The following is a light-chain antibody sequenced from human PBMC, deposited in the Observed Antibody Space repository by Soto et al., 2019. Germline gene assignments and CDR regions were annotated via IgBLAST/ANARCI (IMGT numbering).Light chain of an antibody. J-gene: IGKJ3*01. Sequence: EIVLTQSPGTLSLSPGERATLSCRARQSVSSSYLAWYQQKPGQAPRLLIYGASSRATGIPDRFSGSGSGTDFTLTISRLESEDFAVYYCQQYGRSPLTFGPGTKVDIE. V-gene: IGKV3-20*01. CDR3: QQYGRSPLT. CDR2: GAS. CDR1: QSVSSSY.